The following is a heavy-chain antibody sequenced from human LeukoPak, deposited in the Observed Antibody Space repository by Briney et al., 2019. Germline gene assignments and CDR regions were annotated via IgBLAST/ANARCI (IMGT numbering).Heavy chain of an antibody. CDR3: ARDYLRYFDY. V-gene: IGHV4-39*01. CDR1: GGSISSSSYY. CDR2: IYYSGST. J-gene: IGHJ4*02. Sequence: SETLSLTCTVSGGSISSSSYYWGWIRQPPGKGLEWIGSIYYSGSTYYNPPLKSRVTISVDTSKNQFSLKLSPVTAADTAVYYCARDYLRYFDYWGQGTLVTVSS. D-gene: IGHD4-11*01.